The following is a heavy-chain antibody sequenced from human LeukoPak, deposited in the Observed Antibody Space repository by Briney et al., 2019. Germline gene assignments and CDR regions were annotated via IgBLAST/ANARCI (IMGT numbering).Heavy chain of an antibody. CDR3: ASVVGGYYPPVEGFDI. CDR1: GSTFSSCW. D-gene: IGHD3-3*01. V-gene: IGHV3-74*01. Sequence: GGSLRLSSAASGSTFSSCWMHWVRQAPGKGLVWVSRINSDGSATNYADSVKGRFTISRDNAKNTVYLQMNSLRAEDTAVYYCASVVGGYYPPVEGFDIWGQGTMVTVSS. J-gene: IGHJ3*02. CDR2: INSDGSAT.